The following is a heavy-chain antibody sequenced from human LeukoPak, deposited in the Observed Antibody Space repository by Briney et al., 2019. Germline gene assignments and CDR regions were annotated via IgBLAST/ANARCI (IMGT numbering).Heavy chain of an antibody. V-gene: IGHV4-39*07. Sequence: SDTLSLTCSVSGHSITSSSFYWAWIRQPPGKGLEWIGTVYYTGSTYYNPSLKTRVTLSLDTSKNQFSLKLISVTAADTAVYYCASRKLGNDYWGQGTLVTVSS. J-gene: IGHJ4*02. D-gene: IGHD7-27*01. CDR1: GHSITSSSFY. CDR2: VYYTGST. CDR3: ASRKLGNDY.